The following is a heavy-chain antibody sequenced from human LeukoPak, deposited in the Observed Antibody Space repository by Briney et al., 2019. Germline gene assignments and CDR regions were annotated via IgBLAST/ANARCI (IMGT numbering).Heavy chain of an antibody. D-gene: IGHD3-9*01. V-gene: IGHV4-39*01. J-gene: IGHJ6*02. CDR3: ARLNDILTGHYGMDV. Sequence: SETLSLTCTVSGXSISSSSYYWGWIRQPPGMGLEWIGSIYYSGSTYYNPSLKSRVTISLDTSKNQLSLKLSSVTAADTAVYYCARLNDILTGHYGMDVWGQGTTVTVSS. CDR2: IYYSGST. CDR1: GXSISSSSYY.